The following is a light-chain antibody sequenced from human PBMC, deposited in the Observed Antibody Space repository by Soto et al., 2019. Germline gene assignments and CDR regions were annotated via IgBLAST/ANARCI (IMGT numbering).Light chain of an antibody. V-gene: IGKV3-20*01. CDR1: QSVSSSY. CDR2: DAS. Sequence: EIVLTQSPGTLSLSPGERATLSCRASQSVSSSYLAWYQQKPGQAPRLLIYDASSRATGIPDRFSGSGSGTDFTLTIRRLGPEDFAVYYCQQYGSSPRTFGKGTKVEIK. CDR3: QQYGSSPRT. J-gene: IGKJ1*01.